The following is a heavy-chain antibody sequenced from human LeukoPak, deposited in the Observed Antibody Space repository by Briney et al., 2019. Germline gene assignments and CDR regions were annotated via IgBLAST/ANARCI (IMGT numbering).Heavy chain of an antibody. CDR1: GYTFTSYG. J-gene: IGHJ1*01. D-gene: IGHD2-15*01. CDR3: ARDESYCSGGSCYPTYFQH. Sequence: ASVKVSCKASGYTFTSYGISWVRQAPGQGLEWMGRIIPILGIANYAQKFQGRVTITADKSTSTAYMELSSLRSEDTAVYYCARDESYCSGGSCYPTYFQHWGQGTLVTVSS. CDR2: IIPILGIA. V-gene: IGHV1-69*04.